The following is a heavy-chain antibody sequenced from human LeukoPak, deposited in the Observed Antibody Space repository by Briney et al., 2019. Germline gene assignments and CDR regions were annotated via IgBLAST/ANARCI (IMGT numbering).Heavy chain of an antibody. D-gene: IGHD3-10*01. CDR3: ARLKRYYGSGRSYWFDP. J-gene: IGHJ5*02. CDR1: GGSISSSSYY. CDR2: IYYTGST. V-gene: IGHV4-39*01. Sequence: PSETLSLTCTVSGGSISSSSYYWGWIRQPPGKGLEWIGGIYYTGSTYYNPSLKSRVTISVDTSKNQFSLKLSSVTAADTAVYYCARLKRYYGSGRSYWFDPWGQGTLVTVSS.